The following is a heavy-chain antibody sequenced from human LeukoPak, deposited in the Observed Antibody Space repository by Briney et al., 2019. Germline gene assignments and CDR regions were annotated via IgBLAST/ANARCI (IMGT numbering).Heavy chain of an antibody. CDR3: ARASLHYYGSGSYSEGFDY. J-gene: IGHJ4*02. CDR1: GYTFTGYY. V-gene: IGHV1-2*02. Sequence: GASVKVSCKASGYTFTGYYMHWVRQAPGQGLEWMEWINPNSGGTNYAQKLQGRVTMTRDTSISTAYMGLSRLRSDDTAVYYCARASLHYYGSGSYSEGFDYWGQGTLITVSS. D-gene: IGHD3-10*01. CDR2: INPNSGGT.